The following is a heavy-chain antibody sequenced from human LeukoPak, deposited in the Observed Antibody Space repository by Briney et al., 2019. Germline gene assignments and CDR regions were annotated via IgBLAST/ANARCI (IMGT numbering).Heavy chain of an antibody. D-gene: IGHD6-19*01. Sequence: GGSLRLSCAASGITFSKYAMSWVRQAPGKGLEWVSYISSSGSTIYYADSVKGRFTTSRDNAKNSLYLQMNSLRAEDTAVYYCARDVAGIAYYFDYWGQGTLVTVSS. CDR1: GITFSKYA. V-gene: IGHV3-48*03. CDR2: ISSSGSTI. J-gene: IGHJ4*02. CDR3: ARDVAGIAYYFDY.